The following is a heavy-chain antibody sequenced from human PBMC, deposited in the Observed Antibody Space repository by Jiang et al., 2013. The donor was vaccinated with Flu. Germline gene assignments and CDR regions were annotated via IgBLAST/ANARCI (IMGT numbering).Heavy chain of an antibody. J-gene: IGHJ3*02. CDR3: AAAQLWRIAARSTRNAFDI. CDR2: IVVGSGNT. Sequence: GREVKKPGTSVKVSCKASGFTFTSSAMQWVRQARGQRLEWIGWIVVGSGNTNYAQKFQERVTITRDMSTSTAYMELSSLRSEDTAVYYCAAAQLWRIAARSTRNAFDIWGQGTMVTVSS. D-gene: IGHD6-6*01. CDR1: GFTFTSSA. V-gene: IGHV1-58*02.